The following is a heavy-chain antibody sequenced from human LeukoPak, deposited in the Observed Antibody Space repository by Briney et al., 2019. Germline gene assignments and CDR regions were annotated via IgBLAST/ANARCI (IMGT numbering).Heavy chain of an antibody. CDR3: ARAPNYYDSSGRDY. D-gene: IGHD3-22*01. Sequence: SETLSLTCAVYGGSFSGYYWSWICQPPGKGLEWIGEINHSGSTYYNPSLKSRVTISVDRSKNQFSLKLSSVTAADTAVYYCARAPNYYDSSGRDYWGQGTLVTVSS. V-gene: IGHV4-34*01. J-gene: IGHJ4*02. CDR2: INHSGST. CDR1: GGSFSGYY.